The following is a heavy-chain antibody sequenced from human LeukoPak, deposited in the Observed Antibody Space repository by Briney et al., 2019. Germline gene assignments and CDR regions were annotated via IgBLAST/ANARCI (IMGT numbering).Heavy chain of an antibody. Sequence: GASVKLSCKASGYTFTSYAMHWVRQAPGQRLEWMGWINAGNGNTKYSQKFQGRVTITRDTSASTAYMELSSLRSEDTAVYYCARGYYDYVWGSSVIDYWGQGTLVTVSS. CDR2: INAGNGNT. D-gene: IGHD3-16*01. J-gene: IGHJ4*02. CDR3: ARGYYDYVWGSSVIDY. CDR1: GYTFTSYA. V-gene: IGHV1-3*01.